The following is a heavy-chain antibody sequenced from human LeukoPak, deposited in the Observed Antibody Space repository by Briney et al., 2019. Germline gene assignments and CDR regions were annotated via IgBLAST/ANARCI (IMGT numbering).Heavy chain of an antibody. V-gene: IGHV1-2*02. J-gene: IGHJ5*02. CDR3: ARGPLYCAYTDCLSNWFGP. CDR1: GYIFTGYY. D-gene: IGHD3-16*01. Sequence: ASVKVSCKASGYIFTGYYIHWLRQAPGQGLEWMGWIHPNSGNTNYPQKFQGRVIMTRDTSITTAYMEVTWLTSDDTAVYYCARGPLYCAYTDCLSNWFGPWGQGALVTVSS. CDR2: IHPNSGNT.